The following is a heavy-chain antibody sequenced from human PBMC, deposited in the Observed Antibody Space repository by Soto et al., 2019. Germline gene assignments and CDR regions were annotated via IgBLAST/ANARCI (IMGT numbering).Heavy chain of an antibody. CDR3: ARLRFLEWPVKITYGMDV. Sequence: SVKVSCKASGGTFSSYAISWVRQAPGQGLEWMGGIIPIFGTANYAQKFQGRVTMTTDASTSTTYMELSSLRSEDTAVYYCARLRFLEWPVKITYGMDVWGQGTTVTVSS. CDR1: GGTFSSYA. CDR2: IIPIFGTA. V-gene: IGHV1-69*05. J-gene: IGHJ6*02. D-gene: IGHD3-3*01.